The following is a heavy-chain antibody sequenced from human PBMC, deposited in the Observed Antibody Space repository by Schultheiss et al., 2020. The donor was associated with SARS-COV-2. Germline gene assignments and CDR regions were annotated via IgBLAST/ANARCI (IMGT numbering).Heavy chain of an antibody. CDR1: GYSISSGYY. J-gene: IGHJ4*02. CDR2: IYHSGST. CDR3: ARGNPRQQWQIDY. V-gene: IGHV4-38-2*01. D-gene: IGHD6-19*01. Sequence: SETLSLTCAVSGYSISSGYYWGWIRQPPGKGLEWIGSIYHSGSTYYNPSLKSRVTISVDKSKNQFSLKLSSVTAADTAVYYCARGNPRQQWQIDYWGQGTLVTVSS.